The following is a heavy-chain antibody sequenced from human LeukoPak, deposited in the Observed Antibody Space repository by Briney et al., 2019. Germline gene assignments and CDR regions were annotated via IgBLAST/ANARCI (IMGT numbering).Heavy chain of an antibody. Sequence: SETLSLTCAVSGDSLNTNTWWSWVRQPPGKWLQWTGEIFHSGGTNYHPSLESRLTISMDKTKNTFSLRLTSVTAADTAVYYCARDMYYYGSGSYRFDYWGQGTLVTVSS. J-gene: IGHJ4*02. CDR3: ARDMYYYGSGSYRFDY. V-gene: IGHV4-4*02. CDR2: IFHSGGT. CDR1: GDSLNTNTW. D-gene: IGHD3-10*01.